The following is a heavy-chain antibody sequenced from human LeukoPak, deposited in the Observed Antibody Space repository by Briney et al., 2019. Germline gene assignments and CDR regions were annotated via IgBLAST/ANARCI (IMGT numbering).Heavy chain of an antibody. CDR1: GFPFSTYG. J-gene: IGHJ4*02. CDR3: ARIGATSVTY. V-gene: IGHV3-74*01. D-gene: IGHD4-17*01. CDR2: MNSDGSRT. Sequence: GGSLRLSCAASGFPFSTYGMHWVRQAPGKGLVWVSQMNSDGSRTIYADSVKGRFTISRDNAENTVFLQMNSLRVEDTAVYYCARIGATSVTYWGQGALVTVSS.